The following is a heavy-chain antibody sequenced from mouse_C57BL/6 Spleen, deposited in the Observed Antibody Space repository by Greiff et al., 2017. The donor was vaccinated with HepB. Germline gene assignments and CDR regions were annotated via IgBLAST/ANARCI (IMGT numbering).Heavy chain of an antibody. CDR2: IHPSDSDT. Sequence: VQLQQPGAELVKPGASVKVSCKASGYTFTSYWMHWVKQRPGQGLEWIGRIHPSDSDTNYNQKFKGKATLTVDKSSSTAYMQLSSLTSEDSAVYYCATSYYYGSSPWFAYWGQGTLVTVSA. V-gene: IGHV1-74*01. CDR3: ATSYYYGSSPWFAY. CDR1: GYTFTSYW. D-gene: IGHD1-1*01. J-gene: IGHJ3*01.